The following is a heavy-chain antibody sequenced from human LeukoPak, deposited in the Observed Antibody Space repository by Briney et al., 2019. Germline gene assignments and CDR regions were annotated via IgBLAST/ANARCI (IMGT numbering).Heavy chain of an antibody. D-gene: IGHD4-23*01. V-gene: IGHV1-2*02. CDR3: ARASRELRWTHFDY. Sequence: ASVKVSCKASGYTFTGYYIHWVRQAPGQGLEWIGWINPNSGGTNYAQKFQGRVTMTRDTSISTAYMELSRLTSDDTAVYYCARASRELRWTHFDYWGQGTLVTVSS. CDR2: INPNSGGT. J-gene: IGHJ4*02. CDR1: GYTFTGYY.